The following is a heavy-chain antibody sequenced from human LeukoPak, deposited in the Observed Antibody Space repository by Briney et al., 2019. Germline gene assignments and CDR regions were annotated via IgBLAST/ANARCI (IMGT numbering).Heavy chain of an antibody. D-gene: IGHD3-22*01. CDR3: ARVGYSKGLDY. J-gene: IGHJ4*02. Sequence: GGSLRLSCAASGFPFSSYSMNWVRQAPGKGLEWVSYISSSSSTIYYADSVKGRFTISRDNAKNSLYLQMNSLRAEDTAVYYCARVGYSKGLDYWGQGTLVTVSS. V-gene: IGHV3-48*01. CDR2: ISSSSSTI. CDR1: GFPFSSYS.